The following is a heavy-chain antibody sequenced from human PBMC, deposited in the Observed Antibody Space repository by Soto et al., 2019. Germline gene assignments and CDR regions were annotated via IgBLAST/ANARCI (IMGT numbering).Heavy chain of an antibody. CDR2: ISGSGSST. CDR1: GFTFSSYA. V-gene: IGHV3-23*01. D-gene: IGHD3-3*01. CDR3: AQDLSVREWLTDSPYY. Sequence: GGSLRLSCAASGFTFSSYAMNWVRQAPGKGLEWVSSISGSGSSTYYTDSVKGRFTISRDNSENTLYLQMHSLTAEDTALYYCAQDLSVREWLTDSPYYWGQGTQVTVSS. J-gene: IGHJ4*02.